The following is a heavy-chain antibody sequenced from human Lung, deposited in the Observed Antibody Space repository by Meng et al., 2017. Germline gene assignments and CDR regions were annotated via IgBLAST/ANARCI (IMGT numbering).Heavy chain of an antibody. V-gene: IGHV6-1*01. CDR2: TYYRSKWYN. D-gene: IGHD6-19*01. J-gene: IGHJ4*02. CDR3: ARSQQWLDS. CDR1: GDSVSSNSAA. Sequence: QVHLQQSRPGLVKPSQTLSLTCAISGDSVSSNSAAWIWIRQSPSRGLEWLGRTYYRSKWYNGYAVSVRSRITINPDTSKNQFSLQLNSVTPEDTAVYYCARSQQWLDSWGQGTLVTVSS.